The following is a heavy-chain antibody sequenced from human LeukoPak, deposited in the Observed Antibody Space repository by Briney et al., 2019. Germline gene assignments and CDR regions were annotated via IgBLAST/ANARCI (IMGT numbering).Heavy chain of an antibody. Sequence: GGSLRLSCAASGFTFSSYTMNWVRQAPGKGLEWVSSISTSSRYIYYADSVKGRFTISRDNAKTSLYLQMNSLRAEDTAVYYCAPLGVLISGYRAFDIWGQGTMVAVSS. V-gene: IGHV3-21*01. D-gene: IGHD3-3*01. CDR1: GFTFSSYT. CDR2: ISTSSRYI. CDR3: APLGVLISGYRAFDI. J-gene: IGHJ3*02.